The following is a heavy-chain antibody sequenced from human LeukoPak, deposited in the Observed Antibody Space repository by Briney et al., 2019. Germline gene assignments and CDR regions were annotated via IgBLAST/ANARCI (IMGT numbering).Heavy chain of an antibody. CDR1: GGSFSGYY. CDR3: ARTGSYSGYYFDY. J-gene: IGHJ4*02. V-gene: IGHV4-34*01. CDR2: INHSGST. D-gene: IGHD1-26*01. Sequence: SETLSLTCAVYGGSFSGYYWSWIRQPPGKGLEWIGEINHSGSTNYNPSLKSRVTISADTSKNQFSLKLSSVTAADTAVYYCARTGSYSGYYFDYWGQGTLVTVSS.